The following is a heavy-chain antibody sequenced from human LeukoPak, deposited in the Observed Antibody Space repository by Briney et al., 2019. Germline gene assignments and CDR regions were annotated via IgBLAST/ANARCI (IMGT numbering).Heavy chain of an antibody. CDR1: GLSFSDSY. CDR3: STGPRSLIY. CDR2: ISGSGHDI. J-gene: IGHJ4*01. V-gene: IGHV3-11*01. Sequence: GGSLRLSCVVSGLSFSDSYMTWIRQTPGMGLESLACISGSGHDIYYADSVKGRFTISRDNAKNSLYLQMNSLRPEDTALYYCSTGPRSLIYWGHGTLVTVSS.